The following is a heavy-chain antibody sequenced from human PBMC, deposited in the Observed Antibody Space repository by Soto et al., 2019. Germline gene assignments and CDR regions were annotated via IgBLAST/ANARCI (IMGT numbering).Heavy chain of an antibody. CDR1: GYTLTELS. CDR3: ATVITIFGVVLGAFDI. V-gene: IGHV1-24*01. D-gene: IGHD3-3*01. CDR2: FDPEDGET. Sequence: GASVKVSCKVSGYTLTELSMHWVRQAPGKGLEWMGGFDPEDGETIYAQKFQGRVTMTEDTSTDTAYMELSSLRSEDTAVYYCATVITIFGVVLGAFDIRGQGTMVTVSS. J-gene: IGHJ3*02.